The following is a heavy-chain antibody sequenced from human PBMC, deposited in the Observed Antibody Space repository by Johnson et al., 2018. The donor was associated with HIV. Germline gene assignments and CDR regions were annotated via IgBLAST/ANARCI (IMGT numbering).Heavy chain of an antibody. CDR3: TTDRLRTPTGAFDI. D-gene: IGHD5-12*01. J-gene: IGHJ3*02. V-gene: IGHV3-11*01. Sequence: QVQLVESGGGLVKPGGSLRLSCAASGFTFSDYYMSWIRQAPGKGLEWVSYISSSGSTIYYADSVKGRFIISSDNAKNSLYLQMNSLKTEDTAVYYCTTDRLRTPTGAFDIWGQGTMVTVSS. CDR2: ISSSGSTI. CDR1: GFTFSDYY.